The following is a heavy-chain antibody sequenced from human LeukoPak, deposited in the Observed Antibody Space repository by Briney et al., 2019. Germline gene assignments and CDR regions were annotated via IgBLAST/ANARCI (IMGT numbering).Heavy chain of an antibody. Sequence: GASVKVSCKASGYTFTSYGISWVRQAPGQGLEWMGGIIPIFGTANYAQKFQGRVTITADKSTSTAYMELSSLRSEDTAVYYCATQAAAGQYYYYYYYMDVWGKGTTVTVSS. CDR3: ATQAAAGQYYYYYYYMDV. CDR2: IIPIFGTA. D-gene: IGHD6-13*01. V-gene: IGHV1-69*06. CDR1: GYTFTSYG. J-gene: IGHJ6*03.